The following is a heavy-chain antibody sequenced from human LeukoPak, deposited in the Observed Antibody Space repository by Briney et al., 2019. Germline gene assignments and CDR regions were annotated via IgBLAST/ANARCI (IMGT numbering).Heavy chain of an antibody. J-gene: IGHJ3*02. D-gene: IGHD1-1*01. CDR2: ISSSSNYI. CDR1: GFSFSSYS. V-gene: IGHV3-21*01. CDR3: ARDYAGYNWNVEAFDI. Sequence: TGGSLRLSCAASGFSFSSYSMNWVRQAPGKGLEWVSSISSSSNYIYYAVSVKGRFTISRDNAKNSVYLQMNSLRAEDTAVYYCARDYAGYNWNVEAFDIWGQGTMVTVSS.